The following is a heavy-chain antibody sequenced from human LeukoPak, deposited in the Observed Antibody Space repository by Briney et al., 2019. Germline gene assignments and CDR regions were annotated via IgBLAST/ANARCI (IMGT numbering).Heavy chain of an antibody. V-gene: IGHV1-2*02. CDR1: GYTFTGYY. CDR3: ARALNWGYYFDY. D-gene: IGHD7-27*01. Sequence: ASVKVSCKASGYTFTGYYMHWVRQAPGQGLEWIGWINPNSGGTNYAQKFQGRVTMTRDTSISTAYMELSRLRSDDTAVYYCARALNWGYYFDYWGQGTLVTVSS. CDR2: INPNSGGT. J-gene: IGHJ4*02.